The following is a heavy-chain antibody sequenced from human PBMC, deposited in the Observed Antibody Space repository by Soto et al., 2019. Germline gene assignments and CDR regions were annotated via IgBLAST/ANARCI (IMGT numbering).Heavy chain of an antibody. Sequence: PSDTLSLTCAVYGGSFSGYYWSWIRQPPGKGLEWIGEINHSGSTNYNPSLKSRVTISVDTSKNQFSLKLSSVTAADTAVYYCARGRVSMVRGVRRGYFDYWGQGTLVTVSS. CDR1: GGSFSGYY. D-gene: IGHD3-10*01. J-gene: IGHJ4*02. CDR2: INHSGST. V-gene: IGHV4-34*01. CDR3: ARGRVSMVRGVRRGYFDY.